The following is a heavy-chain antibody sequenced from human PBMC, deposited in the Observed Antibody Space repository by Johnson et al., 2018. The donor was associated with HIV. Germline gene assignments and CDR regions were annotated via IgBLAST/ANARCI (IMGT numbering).Heavy chain of an antibody. D-gene: IGHD4-23*01. CDR3: AKESETYGGNIGFEHPFDI. CDR1: GFTFSSYG. Sequence: QVQLVESGGVVVQPGGSLRLSCAASGFTFSSYGMHWVRQAPGKGLEWVAIISYDGSNKHYADSVKGRFTISRDNSKNTLYLQMNSLRAEDTAVYYCAKESETYGGNIGFEHPFDIWGQGTMVTVSS. J-gene: IGHJ3*02. V-gene: IGHV3-30*18. CDR2: ISYDGSNK.